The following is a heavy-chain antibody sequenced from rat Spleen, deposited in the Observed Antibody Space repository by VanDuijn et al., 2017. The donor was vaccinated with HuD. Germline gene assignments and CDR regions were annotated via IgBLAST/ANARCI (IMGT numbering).Heavy chain of an antibody. D-gene: IGHD1-11*01. Sequence: EVQLVESGGGLVQPGRSLKLSCAASGFTFSNYDMAWVRQAPTKGLEWVATISYDGSSTYYRDSVKGRFTISRDNAKSTLYLQMDSLRSEDTATYYCAEGPYYFDYWGQGVMVTVSS. CDR3: AEGPYYFDY. CDR2: ISYDGSST. J-gene: IGHJ2*01. V-gene: IGHV5-29*01. CDR1: GFTFSNYD.